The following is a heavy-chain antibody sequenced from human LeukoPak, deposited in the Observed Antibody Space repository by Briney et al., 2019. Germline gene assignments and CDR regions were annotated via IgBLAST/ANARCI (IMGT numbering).Heavy chain of an antibody. J-gene: IGHJ5*01. D-gene: IGHD3-16*01. CDR1: GFTFSSYW. CDR3: ARYFFDSYTSSFRFDS. Sequence: PGGSLRLSCAASGFTFSSYWMNWVRQAPGKGLEWVANMNHDGSEKYQIDSVKGRFTISRDNAKNSLYLQMNSLRVEDTAIYYCARYFFDSYTSSFRFDSWGQGTLVTVSS. V-gene: IGHV3-7*01. CDR2: MNHDGSEK.